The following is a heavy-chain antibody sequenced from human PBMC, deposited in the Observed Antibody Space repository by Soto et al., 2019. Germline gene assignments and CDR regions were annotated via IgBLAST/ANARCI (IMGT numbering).Heavy chain of an antibody. D-gene: IGHD6-13*01. CDR1: GGSISSGGYY. CDR2: IYYSGST. V-gene: IGHV4-31*03. J-gene: IGHJ5*02. Sequence: KPSETLSLTCTVSGGSISSGGYYWSWIRQHPGEGLEWIGYIYYSGSTYYNPSLKSRVTISVDTSKNQFSLKLSSVTAADTAVYYCASQQLVNWFDPWGQGTLVTVSS. CDR3: ASQQLVNWFDP.